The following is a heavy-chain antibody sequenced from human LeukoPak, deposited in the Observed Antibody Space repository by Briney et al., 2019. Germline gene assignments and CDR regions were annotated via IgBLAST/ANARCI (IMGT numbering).Heavy chain of an antibody. CDR3: ARDRSYKFHY. Sequence: GGSLRLSCAASGFTFSNSWMHWVRQAPGKGLVWVSSLRSDGTTTYAESAKGRFTISRDSAKNTLYLQINSLRAEDTAVYYCARDRSYKFHYWGQGTLVTVSP. J-gene: IGHJ4*02. V-gene: IGHV3-74*01. CDR2: LRSDGTT. D-gene: IGHD1-26*01. CDR1: GFTFSNSW.